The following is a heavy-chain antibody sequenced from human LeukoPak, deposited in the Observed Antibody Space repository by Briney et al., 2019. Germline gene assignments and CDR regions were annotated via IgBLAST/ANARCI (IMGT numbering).Heavy chain of an antibody. CDR1: GYTFTGYY. CDR3: ARDGPAAIRYGLDPNSTFDY. CDR2: NNPNSGGT. J-gene: IGHJ4*02. Sequence: ASVKVSCKASGYTFTGYYMHWVRQAPGQGLEWMGWNNPNSGGTNYAQKFQGRVTMTRDTSISTAYMELSRLRSDDTAVYYCARDGPAAIRYGLDPNSTFDYWGQGTLVTVSS. D-gene: IGHD2-2*01. V-gene: IGHV1-2*02.